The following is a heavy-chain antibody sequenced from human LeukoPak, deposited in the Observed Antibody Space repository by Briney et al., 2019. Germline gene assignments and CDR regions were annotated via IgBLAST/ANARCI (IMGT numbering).Heavy chain of an antibody. Sequence: PGGSLGLSCAASGFTFSSYGIHWVRQAPGKGLEWVAAISNDGSNKYYPDSVKGRFTISRDNSKNTLYLQMNSLRAEDTAVYYCAKDNYYDSSAFIDYWGQGTLVTVSS. CDR1: GFTFSSYG. D-gene: IGHD3-22*01. CDR3: AKDNYYDSSAFIDY. CDR2: ISNDGSNK. J-gene: IGHJ4*02. V-gene: IGHV3-30*18.